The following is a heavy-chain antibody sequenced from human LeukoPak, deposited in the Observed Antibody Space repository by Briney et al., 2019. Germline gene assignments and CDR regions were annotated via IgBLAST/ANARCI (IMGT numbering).Heavy chain of an antibody. CDR1: GGTFSSYA. CDR3: ATGEQWPAPYFDY. D-gene: IGHD6-19*01. Sequence: SVKVSCKASGGTFSSYAISWVRQAPGQGLEWMGGIIPIFGTANYAQKFQGRVTITADKSTSTAYMELSSLRSEDTAVYYCATGEQWPAPYFDYWGQGTLVTVSS. J-gene: IGHJ4*02. CDR2: IIPIFGTA. V-gene: IGHV1-69*06.